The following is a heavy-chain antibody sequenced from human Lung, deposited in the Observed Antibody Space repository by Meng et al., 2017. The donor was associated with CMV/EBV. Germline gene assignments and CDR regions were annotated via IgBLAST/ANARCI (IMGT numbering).Heavy chain of an antibody. CDR3: ASFPPPGEQWLGTDH. D-gene: IGHD6-19*01. V-gene: IGHV4-4*02. Sequence: VQLQEPGRGAGERSGTVSLACGGLGGSISSGTGWSGFRQHRGKGLEWIGEISHSGSTNYNPSPKTRVTISVDKSKSQFSLKLSSGTAADTAVYDCASFPPPGEQWLGTDHWGQGTLVTVSS. CDR2: ISHSGST. J-gene: IGHJ5*02. CDR1: GGSISSGTG.